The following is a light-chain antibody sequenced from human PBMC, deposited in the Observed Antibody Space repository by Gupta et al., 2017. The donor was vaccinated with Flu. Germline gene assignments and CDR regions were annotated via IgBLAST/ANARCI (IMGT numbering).Light chain of an antibody. CDR2: GNT. J-gene: IGLJ3*02. Sequence: DTTSCTGGSANMVAGNDVNWYKHLPETAPNLFIYGNTNRPSGVPDRSSGAKSVTSASLATTGLRGEDEADYYCQSYESSLSGWVFGGRTKLTV. CDR1: SANMVAGND. CDR3: QSYESSLSGWV. V-gene: IGLV1-40*01.